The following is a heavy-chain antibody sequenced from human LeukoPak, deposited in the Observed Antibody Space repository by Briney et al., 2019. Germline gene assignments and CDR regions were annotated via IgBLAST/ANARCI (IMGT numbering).Heavy chain of an antibody. V-gene: IGHV3-30*18. D-gene: IGHD4-17*01. CDR3: AKDSYRFYLNNDYGDPGRRGGAFDI. CDR1: GFTFSSYG. J-gene: IGHJ3*02. CDR2: ISYDGSNK. Sequence: GGSLRLSCAASGFTFSSYGMHWVRQAPGKGLEWVAVISYDGSNKYYADSVKGRFTISRDNSKNTLYLQMNSLRAEDTAVYYCAKDSYRFYLNNDYGDPGRRGGAFDIWGQGTMVTVSS.